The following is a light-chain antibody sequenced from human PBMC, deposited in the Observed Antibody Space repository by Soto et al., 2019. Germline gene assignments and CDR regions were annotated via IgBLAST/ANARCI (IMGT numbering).Light chain of an antibody. Sequence: QSALTQPASVSGSPGQSITISCTGTSSDVGSYNYVSWYQQHPGKAPKLMIYDVSNRPSGVSNRFSGSKSGNTASLTISGLQAEDEADYYCSSYTSSKVFGTGTKLTVL. J-gene: IGLJ1*01. CDR2: DVS. CDR1: SSDVGSYNY. V-gene: IGLV2-14*01. CDR3: SSYTSSKV.